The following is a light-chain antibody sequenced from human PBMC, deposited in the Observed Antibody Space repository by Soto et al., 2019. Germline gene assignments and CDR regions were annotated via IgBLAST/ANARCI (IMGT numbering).Light chain of an antibody. Sequence: EIVMTQSPATLSVSPGERATLSRRASQNIENHLAWYQQTPGQAPRLLIHGASTRATGIPTRFSGSGSGTEFTLTISSLQSEDFAVYYCQQYAYWWAFGQGTKVDIK. CDR2: GAS. V-gene: IGKV3-15*01. J-gene: IGKJ1*01. CDR1: QNIENH. CDR3: QQYAYWWA.